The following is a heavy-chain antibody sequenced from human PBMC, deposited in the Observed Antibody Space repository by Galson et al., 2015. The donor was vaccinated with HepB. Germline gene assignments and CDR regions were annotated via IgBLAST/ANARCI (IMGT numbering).Heavy chain of an antibody. V-gene: IGHV1-46*01. CDR2: INPSGGST. D-gene: IGHD6-19*01. CDR1: GSTFTSYY. J-gene: IGHJ4*02. CDR3: ARDSGSGWSFDY. Sequence: SVKVSCKASGSTFTSYYMHWVRQAPGQGLEWMGIINPSGGSTSYAQKFQGRVTMTRDTSTSTVYMELSSLRSEDTAVYYCARDSGSGWSFDYWGQGTLVTVSS.